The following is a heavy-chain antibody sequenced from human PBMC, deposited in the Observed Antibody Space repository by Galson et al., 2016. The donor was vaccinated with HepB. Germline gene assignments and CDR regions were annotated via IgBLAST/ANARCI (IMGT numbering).Heavy chain of an antibody. CDR2: ISDTRGFR. CDR1: GFPFSHYY. J-gene: IGHJ4*02. V-gene: IGHV3-11*06. D-gene: IGHD2-2*01. Sequence: SLRLSCAASGFPFSHYYMSWIRQAPGQGLEWLGFISDTRGFRNSADYVKGRFTISRDNAKSSLYLQMDSLRVEDTAVYFCARAPSTTGQFDYWGQGTLVTVSS. CDR3: ARAPSTTGQFDY.